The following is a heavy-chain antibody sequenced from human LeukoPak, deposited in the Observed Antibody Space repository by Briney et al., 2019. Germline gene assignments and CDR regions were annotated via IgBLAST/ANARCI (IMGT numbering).Heavy chain of an antibody. Sequence: GASVKVSCKASGYTFTSYYMHWVRRAPGQGLEWMGIINPSGGSTSYAQKFQGRVTMTRDMPTSTDYMELSSLRSEDTAVYYCARDNSVEDTAWWFDPWGQGTLVTVSS. CDR2: INPSGGST. J-gene: IGHJ5*02. CDR1: GYTFTSYY. D-gene: IGHD4-23*01. CDR3: ARDNSVEDTAWWFDP. V-gene: IGHV1-46*01.